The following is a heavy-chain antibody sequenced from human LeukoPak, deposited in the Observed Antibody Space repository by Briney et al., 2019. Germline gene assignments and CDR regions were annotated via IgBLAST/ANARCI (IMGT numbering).Heavy chain of an antibody. V-gene: IGHV1-2*02. CDR2: INPNSGGT. D-gene: IGHD2-15*01. CDR3: AREVRYCSGGSCYSVGARGYFDY. CDR1: GYTSTGYY. J-gene: IGHJ4*02. Sequence: ASVKVSCKASGYTSTGYYMHWVRQAPGQGLEWMGWINPNSGGTNYAQKFQGRVTMTRDTSISTAYMELSRLRSDDTAVYYCAREVRYCSGGSCYSVGARGYFDYWGQGTLVTVSS.